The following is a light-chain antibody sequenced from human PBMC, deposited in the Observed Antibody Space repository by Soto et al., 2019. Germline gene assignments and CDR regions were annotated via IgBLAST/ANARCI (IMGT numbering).Light chain of an antibody. CDR2: GAS. Sequence: EIVLTPSPATLSVPRVERATLSCRANQAISSNLAWYQQKPGQAPRLLIYGASTRATGIPDRFSGSGSGTEFTLTISSLQSEDFAVYYCQHYNNWLGTFGGGTKVDIK. V-gene: IGKV3-15*01. J-gene: IGKJ4*01. CDR1: QAISSN. CDR3: QHYNNWLGT.